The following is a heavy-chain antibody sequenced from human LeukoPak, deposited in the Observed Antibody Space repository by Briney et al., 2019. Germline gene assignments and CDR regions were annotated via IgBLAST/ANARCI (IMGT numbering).Heavy chain of an antibody. J-gene: IGHJ6*03. CDR3: ARDPYSGSYGDSYYYYMDV. Sequence: PGGSLRLSCAASGFSFSSYNMNWVRQAPGKGLEWVSSITTSSTYTFYADSVKGRFTISRDNAKNSLYLQMNSLRAEDTAVYYCARDPYSGSYGDSYYYYMDVWGKGTTVTISS. CDR1: GFSFSSYN. D-gene: IGHD1-26*01. CDR2: ITTSSTYT. V-gene: IGHV3-21*01.